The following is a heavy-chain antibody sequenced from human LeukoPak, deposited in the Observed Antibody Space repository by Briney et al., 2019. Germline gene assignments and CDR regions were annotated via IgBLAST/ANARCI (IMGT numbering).Heavy chain of an antibody. D-gene: IGHD2-2*01. CDR2: INHSGST. V-gene: IGHV4-34*01. CDR3: ARGLGYCSSTSCFLYFQH. Sequence: PGGSLRLSCAASGFTFSSYAMSWVRQAPGKGLEWIGEINHSGSTNYNPSLKSRVTISVDTSKNQFSLKLSSVTAADTAVYYCARGLGYCSSTSCFLYFQHWGQGTLVTVSS. CDR1: GFTFSSYA. J-gene: IGHJ1*01.